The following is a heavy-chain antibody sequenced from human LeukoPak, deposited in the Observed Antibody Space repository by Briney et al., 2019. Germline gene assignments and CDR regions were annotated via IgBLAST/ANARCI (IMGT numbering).Heavy chain of an antibody. CDR3: ARQGGATIAARPGWFDP. CDR2: IYYNGST. CDR1: GGSISSSSYY. D-gene: IGHD6-6*01. J-gene: IGHJ5*02. V-gene: IGHV4-39*01. Sequence: KPSETLSLTCTVSGGSISSSSYYWGWIRQPPGKGLEWIGSIYYNGSTYYNPSLKSRVTISVDTSKNQFSLKLSSVTAADTALYYCARQGGATIAARPGWFDPWGQGTLVTVSS.